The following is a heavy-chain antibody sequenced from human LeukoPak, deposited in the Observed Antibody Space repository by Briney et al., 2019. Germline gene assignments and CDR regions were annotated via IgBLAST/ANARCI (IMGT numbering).Heavy chain of an antibody. CDR2: IYHSGST. D-gene: IGHD4-23*01. J-gene: IGHJ5*02. V-gene: IGHV4-30-2*01. CDR1: GGSISSGGYS. CDR3: ARAEAYGGKRIDP. Sequence: SETLSLTCAVSGGSISSGGYSWSWIRQPPGKGLEWIGYIYHSGSTYYNPSLRSRVTISVDRSKNQFSLKLSSVTAADTAVYYCARAEAYGGKRIDPWGQGTLVTVSS.